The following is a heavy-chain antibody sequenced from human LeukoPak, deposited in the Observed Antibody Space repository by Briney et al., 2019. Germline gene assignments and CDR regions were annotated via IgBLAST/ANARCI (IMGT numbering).Heavy chain of an antibody. J-gene: IGHJ3*02. Sequence: GGSLRLSCAASGFTFSSYGMHWVRQAPGKGLEWVAVIWYDGSNKYYADSVKGRFTISRDNSKNTLYLQMNSLRAEDTAVYYCARDNSLVYAFDIWGQGTMVTVSS. CDR1: GFTFSSYG. D-gene: IGHD2/OR15-2a*01. V-gene: IGHV3-33*01. CDR2: IWYDGSNK. CDR3: ARDNSLVYAFDI.